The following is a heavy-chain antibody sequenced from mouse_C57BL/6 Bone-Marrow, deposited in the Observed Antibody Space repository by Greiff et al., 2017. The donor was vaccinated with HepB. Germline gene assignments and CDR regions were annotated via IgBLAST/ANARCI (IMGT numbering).Heavy chain of an antibody. D-gene: IGHD2-3*01. J-gene: IGHJ3*01. CDR2: ISNLAYSI. Sequence: EVKLVESGGGLVQPGGSLKLSCAASGFTFSDYGMAWVRQAPRKGPEWVAFISNLAYSIYYADTVTGRFTISRENAKNTLYLEMSSLRSEDTAMYYCARLDGYHGGFAYWGQGTLVTVSA. CDR3: ARLDGYHGGFAY. V-gene: IGHV5-15*01. CDR1: GFTFSDYG.